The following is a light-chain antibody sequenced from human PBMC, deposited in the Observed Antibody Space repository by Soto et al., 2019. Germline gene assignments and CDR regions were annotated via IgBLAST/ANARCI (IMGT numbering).Light chain of an antibody. CDR3: SSYTNSSPYVV. Sequence: QSALTQPASVSGSPGQSITISCAGTSSDVGYYNYVSWYQQHPGKAPKLMIYEVSNRTSGVSNRFSGSKSGNTASLTISGLQAEDEADYYCSSYTNSSPYVVFGGGTKLTVL. CDR2: EVS. CDR1: SSDVGYYNY. V-gene: IGLV2-14*01. J-gene: IGLJ2*01.